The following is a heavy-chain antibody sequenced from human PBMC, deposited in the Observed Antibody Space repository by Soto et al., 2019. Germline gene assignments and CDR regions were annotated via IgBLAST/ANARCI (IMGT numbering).Heavy chain of an antibody. D-gene: IGHD6-13*01. CDR1: GFTFSSYA. CDR3: AKDLSSSWYPQY. Sequence: EVQLLESGGGLVQPAGSLRLSCAASGFTFSSYAMNWVRRAPGKGLEWVSAISGSGNTTYYADSVKGRFTISRDSSKNTLYLQMNSLRAEDTAVYFCAKDLSSSWYPQYWGQGTLVTVSS. CDR2: ISGSGNTT. J-gene: IGHJ4*02. V-gene: IGHV3-23*01.